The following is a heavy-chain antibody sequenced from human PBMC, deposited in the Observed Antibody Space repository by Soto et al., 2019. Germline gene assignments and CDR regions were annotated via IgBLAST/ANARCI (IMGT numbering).Heavy chain of an antibody. CDR3: GRGEVDRYNWNYGIDY. D-gene: IGHD1-7*01. V-gene: IGHV4-59*01. CDR1: GGSISSYY. J-gene: IGHJ4*02. CDR2: IYYSENT. Sequence: PSETLSLTCTVSGGSISSYYWSWIRQPPGKGLEWIGYIYYSENTNYNPSLKSRVTISVDTSKNQFSLKLSSVTAADTAVYYCGRGEVDRYNWNYGIDYWGQGTLVTVSS.